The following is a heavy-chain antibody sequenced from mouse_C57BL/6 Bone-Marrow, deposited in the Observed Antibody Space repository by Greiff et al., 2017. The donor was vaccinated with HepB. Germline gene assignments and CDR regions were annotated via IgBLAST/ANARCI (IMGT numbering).Heavy chain of an antibody. V-gene: IGHV2-5*01. D-gene: IGHD2-4*01. CDR2: IWRGGST. CDR3: AKKGDYDEKAWFAY. J-gene: IGHJ3*01. CDR1: GFSFTSYG. Sequence: QVQLQQSGPGLVQPSQSLSITCTVSGFSFTSYGVHWVRQSPGKGLEWLGVIWRGGSTDYNAAFMSRLSITKDNSKSQVFFKMNSLQADDTAIYYCAKKGDYDEKAWFAYWGQGTLVTVSA.